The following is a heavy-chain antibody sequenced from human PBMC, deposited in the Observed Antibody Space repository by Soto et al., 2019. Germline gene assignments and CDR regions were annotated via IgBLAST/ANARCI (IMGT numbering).Heavy chain of an antibody. D-gene: IGHD2-2*01. J-gene: IGHJ5*02. CDR1: GGSISSYY. V-gene: IGHV4-4*07. Sequence: SETLSLTCTVSGGSISSYYWSWIRQPAGKGLEWIGRIYTSGSTSYNPSLKRRVTMSVATSKTQFSLKLSPWTAADTAGYYCARGLGCSSTSCQIWFDPWGQGTLVTVSS. CDR2: IYTSGST. CDR3: ARGLGCSSTSCQIWFDP.